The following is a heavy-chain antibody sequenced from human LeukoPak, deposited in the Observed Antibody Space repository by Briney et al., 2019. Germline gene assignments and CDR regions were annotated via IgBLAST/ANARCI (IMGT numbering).Heavy chain of an antibody. V-gene: IGHV4-34*01. CDR3: ARVSSGWFYPIDY. D-gene: IGHD6-19*01. CDR1: VESFSGYY. CDR2: INHSGST. J-gene: IGHJ4*02. Sequence: SETLSLTCAVYVESFSGYYWSWIRQPPGKGLEWIGEINHSGSTNYNPSLKSRVTISVDTSKNQFSLKLSSVTAADTAVYYCARVSSGWFYPIDYWGQGTLVTVSS.